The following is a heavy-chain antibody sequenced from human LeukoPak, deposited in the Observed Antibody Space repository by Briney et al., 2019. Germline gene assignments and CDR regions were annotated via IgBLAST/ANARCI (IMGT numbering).Heavy chain of an antibody. CDR2: ISSSSSYI. V-gene: IGHV3-21*01. CDR3: ARDAADLAVAFDY. Sequence: GGSLRLSCAASGFTFDDYGMSWVRQAPGKGLEWVSSISSSSSYISYADSMKGRFTISRDNAKNSLYLQMNSLRAEDTAVYYCARDAADLAVAFDYWGQGTLVTVSS. D-gene: IGHD6-19*01. CDR1: GFTFDDYG. J-gene: IGHJ4*02.